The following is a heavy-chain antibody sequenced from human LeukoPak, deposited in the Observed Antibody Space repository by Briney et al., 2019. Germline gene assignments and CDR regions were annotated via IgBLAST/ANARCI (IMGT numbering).Heavy chain of an antibody. Sequence: SETLSLTCAVYGGSFSGYYWSWIRRPPGKGLEWIGEINHSGSTNYNPSLKSRVTISVDTSKNQFSLKLSSVTAADTAVYYCARGPLVTYYYYYYMDVWGKGTTVTVSS. D-gene: IGHD4-11*01. J-gene: IGHJ6*03. CDR1: GGSFSGYY. V-gene: IGHV4-34*01. CDR3: ARGPLVTYYYYYYMDV. CDR2: INHSGST.